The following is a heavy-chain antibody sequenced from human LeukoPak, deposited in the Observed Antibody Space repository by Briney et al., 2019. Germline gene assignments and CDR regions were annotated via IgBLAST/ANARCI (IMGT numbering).Heavy chain of an antibody. J-gene: IGHJ4*02. CDR3: AKGPNYFDS. CDR2: MNSDGSAT. CDR1: GFSFSNYW. V-gene: IGHV3-74*01. Sequence: VGSLRLSCAASGFSFSNYWMHWVRQAPGEGLVWVTRMNSDGSATYYADSVQGRFTISRDNAKNTLYLQMNSLRAEDTAMYFCAKGPNYFDSWGQGNLVTVSS.